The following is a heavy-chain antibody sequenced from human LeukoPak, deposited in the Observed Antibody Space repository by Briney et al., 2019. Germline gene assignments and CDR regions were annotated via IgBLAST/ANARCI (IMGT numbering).Heavy chain of an antibody. CDR2: IYYSGST. CDR1: GGSISSYY. V-gene: IGHV4-59*01. CDR3: ARGPAMTIVVVTAFDAFDI. D-gene: IGHD2-21*02. Sequence: SETLSLTCTVAGGSISSYYWSWIRQPPGKGLEWIGYIYYSGSTNYNPSLKSRVTISVDTSKNQFSLKLSSVTAADTAVYYCARGPAMTIVVVTAFDAFDIWGQGTMVTVSS. J-gene: IGHJ3*02.